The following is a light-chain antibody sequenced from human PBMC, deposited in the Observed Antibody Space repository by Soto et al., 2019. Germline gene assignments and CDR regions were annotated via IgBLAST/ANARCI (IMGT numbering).Light chain of an antibody. CDR2: KNN. Sequence: QSALTQPPSASGTPGQRVAISCSGSSSNIGSNAVNWYQQLPGAAPKLLIYKNNLRPSGVPDRFSGSKSGTSASLAITGLQAEDEADYYCQAYDYSLTASVFGGGTKLTVL. CDR3: QAYDYSLTASV. CDR1: SSNIGSNA. J-gene: IGLJ3*02. V-gene: IGLV1-44*01.